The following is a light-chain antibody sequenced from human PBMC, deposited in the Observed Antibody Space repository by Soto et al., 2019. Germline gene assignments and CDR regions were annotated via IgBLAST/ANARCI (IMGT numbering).Light chain of an antibody. CDR1: QGISSS. J-gene: IGKJ3*01. CDR2: AAS. V-gene: IGKV1-27*01. CDR3: EKYASAPGFT. Sequence: DIQMTQSPSSLSAFVGDRVTITCRASQGISSSLAWYQQKPGKVPKLLIYAASTLQSGVPSPFSGSGSGTDFILTISCLQPEDVATYYCEKYASAPGFTFGPGTKVDIK.